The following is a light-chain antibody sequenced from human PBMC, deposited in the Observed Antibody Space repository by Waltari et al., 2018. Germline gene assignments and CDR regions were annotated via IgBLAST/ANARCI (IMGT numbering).Light chain of an antibody. J-gene: IGLJ2*01. CDR1: SSDIGGYNY. Sequence: QSALTQPPSASGSPGQSVTISCTGTSSDIGGYNYVSWYQQRPGKAPKLLIYEVTKRPSAVLDRFSGSKDANTAALTVSGLQAEEEADYYCSTYAGSNYVAFGGGTKLTVL. CDR2: EVT. CDR3: STYAGSNYVA. V-gene: IGLV2-8*01.